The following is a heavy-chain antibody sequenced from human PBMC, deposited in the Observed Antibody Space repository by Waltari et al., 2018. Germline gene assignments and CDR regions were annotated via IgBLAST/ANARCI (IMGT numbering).Heavy chain of an antibody. CDR2: IYSGGRT. Sequence: EVQLVESGGGLIQPGGSLRLSCAASGFTVSSNYMSWVRQAPGKGLEWGSVIYSGGRTDYADSVKCRFTISRDNSKNTLYLQMNSLRAEDTAVYYCAGYIAAAGPNHLDYWGQGTLVTVSS. CDR1: GFTVSSNY. J-gene: IGHJ4*02. V-gene: IGHV3-53*01. CDR3: AGYIAAAGPNHLDY. D-gene: IGHD6-13*01.